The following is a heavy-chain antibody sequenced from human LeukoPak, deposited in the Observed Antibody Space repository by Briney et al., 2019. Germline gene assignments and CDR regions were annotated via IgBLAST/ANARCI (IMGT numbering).Heavy chain of an antibody. J-gene: IGHJ3*01. D-gene: IGHD4-11*01. CDR1: GGSISSGGYY. V-gene: IGHV4-31*03. CDR3: ARHGGETTVAANLHAFDV. Sequence: TLSLTCTVSGGSISSGGYYWSWIRQHPGKGLEWIGYIYYSGSTYYNPSLKSRVTISVDTSKNQFSLKLSSVTAADTAVYLCARHGGETTVAANLHAFDVWGQGTMVTVSS. CDR2: IYYSGST.